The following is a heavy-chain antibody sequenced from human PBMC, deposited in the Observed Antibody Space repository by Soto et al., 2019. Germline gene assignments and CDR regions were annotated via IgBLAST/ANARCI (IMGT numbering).Heavy chain of an antibody. V-gene: IGHV3-33*01. J-gene: IGHJ4*02. D-gene: IGHD1-26*01. Sequence: GGSLRLSCAASGFTFSSYGMHWVRQAPGKGLEWVAVIWYDGSNKYYADSVKGRFTISRDNSKNTLYLQMNSLRAEDTAVYYYARVEPGAHDDYWGQGTLVTVSS. CDR3: ARVEPGAHDDY. CDR1: GFTFSSYG. CDR2: IWYDGSNK.